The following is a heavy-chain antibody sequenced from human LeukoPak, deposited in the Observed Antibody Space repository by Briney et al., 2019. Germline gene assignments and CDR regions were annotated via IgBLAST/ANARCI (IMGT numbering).Heavy chain of an antibody. Sequence: GGSLRLSCAASGFTFSSYWMSWVRQAPGKGLEWVANIKQDGSEKYYVDSVKGRFTISRDNAKNSLYLQMNSLRAEDTAAYYCARASRGYDFWSGPYYYYMDVWGKGTTVTVSS. CDR3: ARASRGYDFWSGPYYYYMDV. CDR2: IKQDGSEK. D-gene: IGHD3-3*01. J-gene: IGHJ6*03. V-gene: IGHV3-7*01. CDR1: GFTFSSYW.